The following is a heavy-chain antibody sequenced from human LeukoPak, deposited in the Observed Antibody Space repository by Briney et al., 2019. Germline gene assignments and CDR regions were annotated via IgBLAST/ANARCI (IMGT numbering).Heavy chain of an antibody. J-gene: IGHJ4*02. D-gene: IGHD3-9*01. Sequence: PSETLSLTCTVSGGSISSYYWSWIRQPPGKGLEWIGYIYYSGSTNYNPSLKSQVTISVDTSKNQFSLNLSSVTAADTAVYYCARHDILTGLSTFDYWGQGTLVTVSS. CDR1: GGSISSYY. V-gene: IGHV4-59*08. CDR3: ARHDILTGLSTFDY. CDR2: IYYSGST.